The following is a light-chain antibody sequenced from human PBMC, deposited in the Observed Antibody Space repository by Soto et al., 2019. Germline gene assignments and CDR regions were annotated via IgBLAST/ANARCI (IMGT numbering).Light chain of an antibody. Sequence: QSVLTQPPSVSGSPGQPVTISCTGSSSNFGAGYVVHWYKQLPGAAPTLLIYNNINRPSGVPERFSASKSGTSASLAISCLQAEDEADYYCQSFYSSLRVYVFGSGTKVTVL. CDR2: NNI. CDR1: SSNFGAGYV. J-gene: IGLJ1*01. CDR3: QSFYSSLRVYV. V-gene: IGLV1-40*01.